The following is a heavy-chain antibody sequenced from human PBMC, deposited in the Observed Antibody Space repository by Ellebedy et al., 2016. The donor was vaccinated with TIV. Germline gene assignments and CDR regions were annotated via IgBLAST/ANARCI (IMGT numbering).Heavy chain of an antibody. J-gene: IGHJ3*02. CDR2: IGSSAYTT. V-gene: IGHV3-23*01. CDR1: GFNFGGHA. CDR3: AKGVRYTTGWGGALDI. Sequence: GESLKISCAASGFNFGGHAMKWVRQAPGKGLEWVSSIGSSAYTTHYADSVKGRFTISRDNSRNTLYLQMNSLRGEDTAVYFCAKGVRYTTGWGGALDIWGQGAMVAVSS. D-gene: IGHD2-8*02.